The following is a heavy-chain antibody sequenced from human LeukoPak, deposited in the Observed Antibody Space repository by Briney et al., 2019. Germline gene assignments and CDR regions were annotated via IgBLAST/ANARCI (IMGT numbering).Heavy chain of an antibody. CDR2: IIPIFGTA. Sequence: GASVKVSCKASGGTFSSYAISWVRQAPGQGLEWMGGIIPIFGTANYAQKFQGRVTITTDESTSTAYMELSSLRSEDTAVYYCARAEDAYYDISTGYHMGGAFDIWGQGTMVTVSS. CDR3: ARAEDAYYDISTGYHMGGAFDI. D-gene: IGHD3-9*01. CDR1: GGTFSSYA. V-gene: IGHV1-69*05. J-gene: IGHJ3*02.